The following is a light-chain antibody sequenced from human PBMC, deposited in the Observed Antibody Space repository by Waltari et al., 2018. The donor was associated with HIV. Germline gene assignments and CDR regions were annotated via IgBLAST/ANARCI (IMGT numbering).Light chain of an antibody. Sequence: QSALTQPPSASGSPGQSVTTSCTGTGNDVGGYNYVSWYQLHPGKAPKLLIYDVTKRPSGVPDRFSGSKSGNTASLTVSGLQGDDEADYYCSSYAGSAVVFGGGTKLTVL. CDR2: DVT. CDR3: SSYAGSAVV. J-gene: IGLJ2*01. CDR1: GNDVGGYNY. V-gene: IGLV2-8*01.